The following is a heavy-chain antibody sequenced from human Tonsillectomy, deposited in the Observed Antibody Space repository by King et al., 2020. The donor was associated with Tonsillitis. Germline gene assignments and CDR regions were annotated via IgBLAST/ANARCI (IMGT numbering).Heavy chain of an antibody. D-gene: IGHD3-16*01. CDR2: ISGNSGSI. Sequence: VQLVQSGGGLVQPGRSLRLSCAASGFTFDDYAMHWVRQAPGKGLEWVSGISGNSGSIGYADSVKGRFTISRDNAKNSLYLQLNSLRAEDTALYYCAKALRWGLGYFDYWGQGTLVTVSS. CDR1: GFTFDDYA. V-gene: IGHV3-9*01. J-gene: IGHJ4*02. CDR3: AKALRWGLGYFDY.